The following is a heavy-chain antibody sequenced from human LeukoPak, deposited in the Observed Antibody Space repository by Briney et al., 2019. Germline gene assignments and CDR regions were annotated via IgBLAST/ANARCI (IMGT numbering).Heavy chain of an antibody. CDR2: IYWNDDK. J-gene: IGHJ4*02. Sequence: CGPTLVNPTQTLTLTCTFSGFSRSPRGVGVGWIRQPPGRALEWPALIYWNDDKRYSPSLKSRLTITKDTSKHQVVPTMTNMNPVDTATYYCTHTCARLVDCWGQGTLVTVSS. V-gene: IGHV2-5*01. CDR3: THTCARLVDC. CDR1: GFSRSPRGVG.